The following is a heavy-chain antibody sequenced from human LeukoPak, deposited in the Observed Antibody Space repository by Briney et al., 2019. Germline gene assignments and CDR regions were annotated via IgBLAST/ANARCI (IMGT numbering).Heavy chain of an antibody. V-gene: IGHV3-23*01. D-gene: IGHD4-23*01. CDR2: ISGSGGST. CDR3: AKVPARFEVTLHHDAFDI. Sequence: GGSLRLSCAASGFTFSSYAMSWVRQAPGKGLEWVSAISGSGGSTYYADSVKGRFTISRDNSKNTLYLQMNSLRAEDTAVYYCAKVPARFEVTLHHDAFDIWGQGTMVTVPS. CDR1: GFTFSSYA. J-gene: IGHJ3*02.